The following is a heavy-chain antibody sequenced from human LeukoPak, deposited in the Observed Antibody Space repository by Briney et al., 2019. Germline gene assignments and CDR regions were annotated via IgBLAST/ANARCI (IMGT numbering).Heavy chain of an antibody. Sequence: GGSLRLSCAASGFTVSFYAMSWVRQAPGKGLEWVSVIAGGGSSTYYADSVKGRFTISRDNSKNTLYLQMNSLRVEDTAVYYCVKDPDPRYCSSTSCSPIWGQGTMVTVSS. CDR3: VKDPDPRYCSSTSCSPI. V-gene: IGHV3-23*01. CDR2: IAGGGSST. J-gene: IGHJ3*02. D-gene: IGHD2-2*01. CDR1: GFTVSFYA.